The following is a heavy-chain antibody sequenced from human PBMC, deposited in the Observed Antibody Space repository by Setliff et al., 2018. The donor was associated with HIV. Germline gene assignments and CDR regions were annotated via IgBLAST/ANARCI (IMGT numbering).Heavy chain of an antibody. CDR2: IWADEITK. CDR3: ASHFGYCSSTSCEGY. J-gene: IGHJ4*02. Sequence: GGSLRLSCAASGFTFSSAWMIWVRQAPGMGLEWVAMIWADEITKFYADSVKGRFTISRDNSKNTMYLQMNSLRAEDTAVYYCASHFGYCSSTSCEGYWGQGALVTVSS. CDR1: GFTFSSAW. D-gene: IGHD2-2*01. V-gene: IGHV3-33*08.